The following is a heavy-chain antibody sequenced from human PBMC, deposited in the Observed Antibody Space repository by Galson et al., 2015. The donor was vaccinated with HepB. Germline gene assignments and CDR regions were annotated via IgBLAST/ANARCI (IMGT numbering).Heavy chain of an antibody. CDR3: ARVGSNSAYGMDV. D-gene: IGHD4-23*01. J-gene: IGHJ6*02. CDR2: IWYDGSSK. CDR1: GFTFSSHG. Sequence: SLRLSCAASGFTFSSHGMHWVRQAPGKGLEWVAVIWYDGSSKYYADSVKGRFTISRDNSKNTLYVQMNSLRAEDTAVYYCARVGSNSAYGMDVWGQGTTVTVSS. V-gene: IGHV3-33*01.